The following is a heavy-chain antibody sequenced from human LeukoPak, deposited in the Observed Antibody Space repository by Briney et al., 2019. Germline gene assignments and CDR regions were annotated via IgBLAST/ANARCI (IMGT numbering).Heavy chain of an antibody. J-gene: IGHJ6*02. Sequence: ASVKVSCKASGYTFTGYYMHWARQAPGQGLEWMGWINPNSGGTNYAQKFQGRVTMTRDTSISTAYMELSRLRSDDTAVYYCASSRFLEWLRVPYYYGMDVWGQGTTVTVSS. V-gene: IGHV1-2*02. CDR1: GYTFTGYY. CDR3: ASSRFLEWLRVPYYYGMDV. D-gene: IGHD3-3*01. CDR2: INPNSGGT.